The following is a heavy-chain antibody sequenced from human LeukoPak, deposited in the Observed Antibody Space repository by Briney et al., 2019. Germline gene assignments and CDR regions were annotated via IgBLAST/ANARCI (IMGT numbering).Heavy chain of an antibody. CDR1: GFTVSSNY. J-gene: IGHJ4*02. CDR2: IYSGGDT. Sequence: GGSLRLSCAASGFTVSSNYMSWVRQAPEKGLEWVSVIYSGGDTYYADSVKGRFTISRDNSKNMIYLEMSSLKAEDTAVYYCAKERSLEIAVAGTVFDYWGQGTLVTVSS. V-gene: IGHV3-66*01. CDR3: AKERSLEIAVAGTVFDY. D-gene: IGHD6-19*01.